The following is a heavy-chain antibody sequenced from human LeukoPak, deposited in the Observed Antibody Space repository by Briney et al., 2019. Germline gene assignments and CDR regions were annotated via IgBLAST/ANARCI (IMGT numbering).Heavy chain of an antibody. V-gene: IGHV3-23*01. CDR2: ISGSGGST. CDR3: ARDGIAVVGNGNWFDP. D-gene: IGHD6-19*01. J-gene: IGHJ5*02. CDR1: GFTFSSYA. Sequence: PGGSLRLSCAASGFTFSSYAMSWVRQAPGKGLEWVSAISGSGGSTYYADSVKGRFTISRDNSKNTLYLQMNSLRAEDTAVYYCARDGIAVVGNGNWFDPWGQGTLVTVSS.